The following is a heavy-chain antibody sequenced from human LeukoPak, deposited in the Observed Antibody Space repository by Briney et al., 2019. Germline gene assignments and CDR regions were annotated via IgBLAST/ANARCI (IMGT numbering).Heavy chain of an antibody. Sequence: SETLSLTCAVYGGSFSGYYWSWIRQPPGKGLEWIGEINHSGSSNYNPSLKSRVTISVDTSKNQFSLKLSSVTAADTAVYYCARERYGVIDYWGQGTLVTVSS. CDR3: ARERYGVIDY. CDR2: INHSGSS. J-gene: IGHJ4*02. V-gene: IGHV4-34*01. D-gene: IGHD4-17*01. CDR1: GGSFSGYY.